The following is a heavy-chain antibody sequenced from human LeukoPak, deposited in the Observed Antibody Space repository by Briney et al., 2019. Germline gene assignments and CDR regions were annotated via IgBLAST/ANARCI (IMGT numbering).Heavy chain of an antibody. Sequence: GGSLRLSCAASGFNFNSHWMNWVRQAPGKGLEWVSVIYSGGSTYYADSVKGRFTISRDNSKNTLYLQMNSLRAEDTAVYYCARQILEWELLGFDYWGQGTLVTVSS. J-gene: IGHJ4*02. CDR1: GFNFNSHW. CDR2: IYSGGST. CDR3: ARQILEWELLGFDY. D-gene: IGHD1-26*01. V-gene: IGHV3-66*04.